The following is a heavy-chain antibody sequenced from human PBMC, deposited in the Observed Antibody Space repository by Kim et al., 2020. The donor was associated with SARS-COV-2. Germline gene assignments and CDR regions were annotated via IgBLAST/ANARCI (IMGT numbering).Heavy chain of an antibody. CDR1: GFTFGDYA. D-gene: IGHD3-16*01. V-gene: IGHV3-49*04. CDR3: TRDQAPFYVWGSLNKYEWRVAFDI. J-gene: IGHJ3*02. CDR2: IRSKAYGGTT. Sequence: GGSLRLSCTASGFTFGDYAMSWVRQAPGKGLEWVGFIRSKAYGGTTEYAASVKGRFTISRDDSKSIAYLQMNSLKTEDTAVYYCTRDQAPFYVWGSLNKYEWRVAFDIWGQGTMVTVSS.